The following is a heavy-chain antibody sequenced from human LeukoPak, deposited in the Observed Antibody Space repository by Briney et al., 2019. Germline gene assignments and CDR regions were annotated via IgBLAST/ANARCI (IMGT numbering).Heavy chain of an antibody. J-gene: IGHJ6*03. CDR2: ISYDGSNK. CDR3: AREPNYSYYYMDV. CDR1: GFTFSSYA. V-gene: IGHV3-30-3*01. Sequence: PGGSLRLSCAASGFTFSSYAMHWVRQAPGKGLEWVAVISYDGSNKYYADSVKGRFTISRDNSKNTLYLQMNSLRAEDTAVYYCAREPNYSYYYMDVWGKGTTVTVSS.